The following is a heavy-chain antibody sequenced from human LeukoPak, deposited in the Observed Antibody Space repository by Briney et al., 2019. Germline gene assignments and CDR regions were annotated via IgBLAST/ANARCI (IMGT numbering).Heavy chain of an antibody. V-gene: IGHV1-69*06. D-gene: IGHD3-16*01. CDR1: GGTFSSYA. CDR2: IIPIFGTA. J-gene: IGHJ3*02. CDR3: ARVRYRSWGDAFDI. Sequence: SVKVSCKASGGTFSSYAISWVRQAPGQGLEWMGGIIPIFGTANYAQKFQGRVTITADKSTSTAYMELSSLRSDDTAVYYCARVRYRSWGDAFDIWGQGTMVTVSS.